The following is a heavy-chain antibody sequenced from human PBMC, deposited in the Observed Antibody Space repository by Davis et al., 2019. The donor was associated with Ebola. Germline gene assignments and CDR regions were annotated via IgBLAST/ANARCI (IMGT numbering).Heavy chain of an antibody. CDR3: ARQPYYYYGSGSYYNSPKFDP. CDR1: GGSFSGYY. Sequence: MPSETLSLTCAVYGGSFSGYYWSWIRQPPGKGLEWIGEINHSGSTNYNPSLKSRVTISVDTSKNQFSLKLSSVTAADTAVYYCARQPYYYYGSGSYYNSPKFDPWGQGTLVTVSS. D-gene: IGHD3-10*01. V-gene: IGHV4-34*01. J-gene: IGHJ5*02. CDR2: INHSGST.